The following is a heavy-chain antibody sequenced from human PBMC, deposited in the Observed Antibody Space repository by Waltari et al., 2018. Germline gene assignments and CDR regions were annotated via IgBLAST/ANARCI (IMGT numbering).Heavy chain of an antibody. J-gene: IGHJ3*02. V-gene: IGHV1-3*01. CDR1: GYTFTSYA. D-gene: IGHD3-10*01. CDR2: INAGNGNT. CDR3: AREEGSGSYGYDAFDI. Sequence: QVQLVQSGAEVKKPGASVKVSCKASGYTFTSYAMHWVRQAPGQRLEWMGWINAGNGNTKYSQKFQGRVTITRDTSASTAYMELSSLRSEDTAVYYCAREEGSGSYGYDAFDIWGQGTMVTVSS.